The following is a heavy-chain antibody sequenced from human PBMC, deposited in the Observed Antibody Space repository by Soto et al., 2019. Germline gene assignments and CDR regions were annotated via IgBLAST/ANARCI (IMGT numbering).Heavy chain of an antibody. V-gene: IGHV3-23*01. Sequence: GSLRLACSASGFTFSSYAMSWVRQAPGKGLEWVSAISGSGGSTYYADSVKGRFTISRDNSKNTLYLQMNSLRAEDTAVYYCAKDEGHVKDVWGQGTTVTVSS. CDR3: AKDEGHVKDV. CDR2: ISGSGGST. CDR1: GFTFSSYA. J-gene: IGHJ6*02.